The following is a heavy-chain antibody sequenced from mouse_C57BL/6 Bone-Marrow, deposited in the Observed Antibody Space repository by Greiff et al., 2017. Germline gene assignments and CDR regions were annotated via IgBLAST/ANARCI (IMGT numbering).Heavy chain of an antibody. CDR2: ISGGGGNT. CDR1: GFTFSSYT. Sequence: EVKLVESGGGLVKPGGSLKLSCAASGFTFSSYTMSWVRQTPEKRLEWVATISGGGGNTYYPDSVKGRFTISRDNAKNTLYLQMSSLRSEDTALYYCARHNRDSNPQAWFAYWGQGTLVTVSA. CDR3: ARHNRDSNPQAWFAY. J-gene: IGHJ3*01. V-gene: IGHV5-9*01. D-gene: IGHD2-5*01.